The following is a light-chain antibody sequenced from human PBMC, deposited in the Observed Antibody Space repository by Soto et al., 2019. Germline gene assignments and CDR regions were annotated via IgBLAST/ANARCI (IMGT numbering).Light chain of an antibody. Sequence: EIVLTQSPGTLSLSPGEIATLSCRASPSVSSSYLAWYQQKPGQAPRLLIYGASSRATGIPDRFSGSGSGTDFTLTISRLEPEDFAVYYCQQYGSSPPGLTFGGGTKVEIK. CDR3: QQYGSSPPGLT. CDR1: PSVSSSY. V-gene: IGKV3-20*01. J-gene: IGKJ4*01. CDR2: GAS.